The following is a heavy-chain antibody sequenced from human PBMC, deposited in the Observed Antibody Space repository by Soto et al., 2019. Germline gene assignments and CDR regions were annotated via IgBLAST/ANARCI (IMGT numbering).Heavy chain of an antibody. Sequence: QVQLVQSGAEVKKPGSSVKVSCKASGGTFSSYAISWVRQAPGQGLEWMGGIIPIFGTANYAQKFQGRVTITADECTSTAYLGLSSLSSEDTAVYYCARERGGGYSYGYDYWGQGTLVTASS. J-gene: IGHJ4*02. CDR3: ARERGGGYSYGYDY. V-gene: IGHV1-69*01. D-gene: IGHD5-18*01. CDR1: GGTFSSYA. CDR2: IIPIFGTA.